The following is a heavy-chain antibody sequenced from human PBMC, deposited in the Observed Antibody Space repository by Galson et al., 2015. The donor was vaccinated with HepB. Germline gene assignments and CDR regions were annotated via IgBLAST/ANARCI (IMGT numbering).Heavy chain of an antibody. D-gene: IGHD3-9*01. CDR2: INAGNGDT. CDR3: ARRVTDYDILTGYFYSDAFDI. V-gene: IGHV1-3*01. CDR1: GYTFTGYA. Sequence: SVKVSCKASGYTFTGYAMHWVRQAPGQRLEWMGWINAGNGDTKYSQKFKGRVTITRDTSASTAYMELSSLRSEETAVYYCARRVTDYDILTGYFYSDAFDIWGQGTMVTVSS. J-gene: IGHJ3*02.